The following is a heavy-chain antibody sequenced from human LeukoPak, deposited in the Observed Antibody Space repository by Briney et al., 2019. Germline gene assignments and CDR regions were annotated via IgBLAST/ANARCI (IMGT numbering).Heavy chain of an antibody. D-gene: IGHD6-13*01. CDR1: GFTFSSYG. CDR3: ARDRQLDYFDY. Sequence: GGSLRLSRAASGFTFSSYGMHWVRQAPGKGLEWVAVIWYDGSNKYYADSVKGRFTISRDSSKNTLYLQMNSLRAEDTGVYYCARDRQLDYFDYWRQGTLVTVPS. V-gene: IGHV3-33*01. J-gene: IGHJ4*02. CDR2: IWYDGSNK.